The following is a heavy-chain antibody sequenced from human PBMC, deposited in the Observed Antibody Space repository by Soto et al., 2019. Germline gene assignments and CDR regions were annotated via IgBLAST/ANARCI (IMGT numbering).Heavy chain of an antibody. CDR1: GFTFRSYA. J-gene: IGHJ4*02. V-gene: IGHV3-30-3*01. Sequence: GGSLRLSCGASGFTFRSYAMHWVRQTPGKGLEWVAVTSYDGSNKHYADSVKGRFSISRDNSKNMLYLQMDSLSTEDTAVYYCVRSMIIVVRLIGLDYWGQGTLVTVSS. CDR3: VRSMIIVVRLIGLDY. D-gene: IGHD3-22*01. CDR2: TSYDGSNK.